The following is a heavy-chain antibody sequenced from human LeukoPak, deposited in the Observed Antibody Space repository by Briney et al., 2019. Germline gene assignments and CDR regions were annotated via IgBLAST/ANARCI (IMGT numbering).Heavy chain of an antibody. CDR1: GFTFSESW. CDR3: ATYTNWVAGDV. J-gene: IGHJ6*02. Sequence: GGSLRLSCAASGFTFSESWMSWFRQAPGQGLEWVAAIKEDGSEKDYLDSVKGRFTISRDNAKNSLYLQMNSLRAEDTAVYHCATYTNWVAGDVWGQGTAVSVSS. V-gene: IGHV3-7*01. CDR2: IKEDGSEK. D-gene: IGHD1-1*01.